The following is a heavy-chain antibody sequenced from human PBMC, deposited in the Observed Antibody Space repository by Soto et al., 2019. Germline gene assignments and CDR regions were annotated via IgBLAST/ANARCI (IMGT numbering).Heavy chain of an antibody. D-gene: IGHD1-26*01. CDR3: ARVRIVGAREIDF. CDR1: GYTFNRHG. CDR2: ISGYNGDV. Sequence: QVHLVQSGGEVTKPGASVKVSCKASGYTFNRHGITWVRQAPGQGLEWIGWISGYNGDVNYEQKFQGRVTLSSDTLTSTVYLELKSLRFDDTAVYYCARVRIVGAREIDFWGQGTLVTVSS. J-gene: IGHJ4*02. V-gene: IGHV1-18*04.